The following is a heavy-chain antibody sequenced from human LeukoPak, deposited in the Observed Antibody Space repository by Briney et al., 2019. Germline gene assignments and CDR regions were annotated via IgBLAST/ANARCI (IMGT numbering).Heavy chain of an antibody. J-gene: IGHJ6*03. V-gene: IGHV3-21*01. CDR1: GFTFSSYS. CDR3: ARHRYSSGPYYYYMDV. CDR2: ISSSSSYI. Sequence: GGSLRLSCAASGFTFSSYSMNWVRQAPGKGLEWVSSISSSSSYIYYADSVKGRFTISRDNAKNSLYLQMNSLRAEDMAVYYCARHRYSSGPYYYYMDVWGKGTTVTVSS. D-gene: IGHD6-19*01.